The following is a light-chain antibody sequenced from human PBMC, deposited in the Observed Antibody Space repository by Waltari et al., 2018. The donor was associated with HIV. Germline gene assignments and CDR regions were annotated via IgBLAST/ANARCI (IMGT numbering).Light chain of an antibody. CDR1: TSTIRSNT. J-gene: IGLJ2*01. V-gene: IGLV1-44*01. CDR3: AAGDDNLNGPL. CDR2: SDH. Sequence: QSVLTHPPSASGTPGPRVTIPCSGSTSTIRSNTVTWYQVRPGTAPTLLIYSDHRRASGGPNRVAGSKSDTSAALAMSGLQSEDEAHYYWAAGDDNLNGPLFGGGTKLTVL.